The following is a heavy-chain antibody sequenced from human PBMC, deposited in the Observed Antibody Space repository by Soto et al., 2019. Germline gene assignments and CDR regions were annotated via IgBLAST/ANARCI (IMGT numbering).Heavy chain of an antibody. CDR3: VSQRTTVPTQAYFDY. Sequence: SETLSLTCTVSGGTVTNSSYYWGWIRQSPGKGLEWIGSVYYRGRSYSKSSVKSRVTISVDTSKNRFSLSLNSVTASDTAVYFCVSQRTTVPTQAYFDYWGPGALVTVS. CDR2: VYYRGRS. V-gene: IGHV4-39*01. D-gene: IGHD4-17*01. CDR1: GGTVTNSSYY. J-gene: IGHJ4*02.